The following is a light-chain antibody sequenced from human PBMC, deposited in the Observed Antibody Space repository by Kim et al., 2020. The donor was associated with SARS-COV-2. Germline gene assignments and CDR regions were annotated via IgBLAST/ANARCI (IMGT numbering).Light chain of an antibody. V-gene: IGLV1-51*01. Sequence: GQQITIACSGGSANIGNNVVTWSRQLPGTAPKVLIYYINCRPSGIPYQFSCARSGTAATLDITGLQTGDEADYYCAAWESSLSAVVFGGGTQLTVL. CDR3: AAWESSLSAVV. CDR2: YIN. J-gene: IGLJ2*01. CDR1: SANIGNNV.